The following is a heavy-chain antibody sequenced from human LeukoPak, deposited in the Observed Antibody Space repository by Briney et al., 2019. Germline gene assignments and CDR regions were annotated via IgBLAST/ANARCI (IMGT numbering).Heavy chain of an antibody. CDR2: IRSKAYGATT. J-gene: IGHJ4*02. CDR3: SRDRTTVTTSLFDY. CDR1: GFTFGDYG. Sequence: GGSLRLSCTASGFTFGDYGMSWFRQAPGKGLEWVGFIRSKAYGATTEYAASVKGRFTFSRDDSKSIAYLQMNSLTTEDTAVYYCSRDRTTVTTSLFDYWGQGTLVTVSS. D-gene: IGHD4-17*01. V-gene: IGHV3-49*03.